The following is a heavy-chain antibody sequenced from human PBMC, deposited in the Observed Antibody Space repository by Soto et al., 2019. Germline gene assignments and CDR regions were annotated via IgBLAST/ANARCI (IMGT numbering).Heavy chain of an antibody. Sequence: SVKVSCKASGGTFSSYAISWVRQAPGQGLEWMGGIIPIFGTANYAQKFQGRVTITADKSTSTAYMEPSSLRSEDTAVYYCARAHYYYDSSGYHHFDYWGQGTLVTVSS. V-gene: IGHV1-69*06. D-gene: IGHD3-22*01. CDR2: IIPIFGTA. CDR3: ARAHYYYDSSGYHHFDY. CDR1: GGTFSSYA. J-gene: IGHJ4*02.